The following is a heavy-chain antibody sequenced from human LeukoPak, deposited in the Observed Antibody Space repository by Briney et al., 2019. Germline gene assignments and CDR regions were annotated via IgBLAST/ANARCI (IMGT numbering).Heavy chain of an antibody. V-gene: IGHV1-18*01. J-gene: IGHJ5*02. CDR1: GYTFTSYG. Sequence: GASVKVSCKASGYTFTSYGISWVRQAPGQGLEWMGWISAYNGNTNYAQKLQGRITMTTDTSTSTAYMELRSLRSDDTAVYYCAREGGGDYVWGSYRYEDTWGQGTLVTVSS. CDR2: ISAYNGNT. CDR3: AREGGGDYVWGSYRYEDT. D-gene: IGHD3-16*02.